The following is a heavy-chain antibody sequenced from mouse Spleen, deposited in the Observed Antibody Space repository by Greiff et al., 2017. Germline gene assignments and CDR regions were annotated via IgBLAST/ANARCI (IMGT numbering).Heavy chain of an antibody. CDR2: ISYDGSN. V-gene: IGHV3-6*01. CDR3: ATPNWKFAY. D-gene: IGHD4-1*01. Sequence: EVQLQQSGPGLVKPSQSLSLTCSVTGYSITSGYYWNWIRQFPGNKLEWMGYISYDGSNNYNPSLKNRISITRDTSKNQFFLKLNSVTTEDTATYYCATPNWKFAYWGQGTLVTVSA. CDR1: GYSITSGYY. J-gene: IGHJ3*01.